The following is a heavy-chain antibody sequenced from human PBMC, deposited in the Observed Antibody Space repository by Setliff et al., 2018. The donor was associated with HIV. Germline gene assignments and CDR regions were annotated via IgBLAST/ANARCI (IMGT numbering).Heavy chain of an antibody. V-gene: IGHV4-39*07. Sequence: KTSETMSLTCTVSGGSVTMTTYFWGWLRQPPGKGIEWMCRPSYTGNTYYNPSVKSQVTMSVDAPKNQFSLNLTSVTAADTAVYYCARGLGMVEATTPFDCWGQGTLVTVSS. CDR1: GGSVTMTTYF. CDR3: ARGLGMVEATTPFDC. D-gene: IGHD1-26*01. J-gene: IGHJ4*02. CDR2: PSYTGNT.